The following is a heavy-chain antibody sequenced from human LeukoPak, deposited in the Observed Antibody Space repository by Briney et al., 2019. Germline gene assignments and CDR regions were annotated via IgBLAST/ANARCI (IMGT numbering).Heavy chain of an antibody. Sequence: ASVKVSCKASGYTFTSYYIHWVRRAPGQGLEWMGSINPNSGDTHYAQNFQGRVTMTRETSISTAYLELNRLTSDDTAVYYCAGLSVAGSLYGMDVWGQGTTVTVSS. CDR1: GYTFTSYY. CDR2: INPNSGDT. D-gene: IGHD6-19*01. V-gene: IGHV1-2*02. J-gene: IGHJ6*02. CDR3: AGLSVAGSLYGMDV.